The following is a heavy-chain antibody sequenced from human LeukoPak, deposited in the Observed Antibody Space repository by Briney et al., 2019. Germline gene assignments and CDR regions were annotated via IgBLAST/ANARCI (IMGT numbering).Heavy chain of an antibody. CDR1: GYNFISYY. CDR3: AREDVVLVDAVRYYYYGMDV. D-gene: IGHD2-8*01. J-gene: IGHJ6*02. Sequence: ASVKVSCKASGYNFISYYMHWVRQAPGQGLEWMGIINPSGGSTSHAQKFQDRVTMTRDTSTSTVYMELSSLKSEDTAVYYCAREDVVLVDAVRYYYYGMDVWGQGTTVTVSS. CDR2: INPSGGST. V-gene: IGHV1-46*01.